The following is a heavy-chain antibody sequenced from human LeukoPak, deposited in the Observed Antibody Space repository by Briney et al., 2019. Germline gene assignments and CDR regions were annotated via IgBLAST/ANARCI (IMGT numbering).Heavy chain of an antibody. Sequence: GGSLRLSCAASGFTFSSYAMSWVRQAPGKGLEWVSAIYSGGKTYYADSVKGRFTISRDNSKNTLYLQMNSLRAEDTAVYYCARDGSSGWSHDYWGQGALVTVSS. J-gene: IGHJ4*02. CDR1: GFTFSSYA. D-gene: IGHD6-19*01. V-gene: IGHV3-66*01. CDR2: IYSGGKT. CDR3: ARDGSSGWSHDY.